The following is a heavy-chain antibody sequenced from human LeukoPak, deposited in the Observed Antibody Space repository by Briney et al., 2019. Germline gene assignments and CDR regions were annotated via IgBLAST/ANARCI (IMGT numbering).Heavy chain of an antibody. CDR2: ISAYNGNT. CDR1: GYTFTGYG. D-gene: IGHD3-3*01. Sequence: ASVKVSCKASGYTFTGYGISWVRQAPGQGLEWMGWISAYNGNTNYAQKLQGRVTMTTDTSTSTAYMELRSLRSDDTAVYYCARDYEDFWSGPNPHLDYWGQGTLVTVSS. CDR3: ARDYEDFWSGPNPHLDY. J-gene: IGHJ4*02. V-gene: IGHV1-18*01.